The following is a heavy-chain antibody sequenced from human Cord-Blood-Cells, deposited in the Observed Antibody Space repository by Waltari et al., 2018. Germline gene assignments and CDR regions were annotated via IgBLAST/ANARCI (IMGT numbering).Heavy chain of an antibody. CDR1: GGSFSGYY. Sequence: QVQLQQWGAGRLKPSETLSLTCAVHGGSFSGYYWSWFRQPPGKGLEWIGEINHSGSTNYNPSLKSRVTISVDTSKNQFSLKLSSVTAADTAVYYCASEVGDIDYWGQGTLVTVSS. CDR2: INHSGST. CDR3: ASEVGDIDY. D-gene: IGHD1-26*01. V-gene: IGHV4-34*01. J-gene: IGHJ4*02.